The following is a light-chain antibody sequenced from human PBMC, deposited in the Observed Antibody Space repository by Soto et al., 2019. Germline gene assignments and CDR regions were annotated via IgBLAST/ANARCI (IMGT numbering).Light chain of an antibody. Sequence: DIQMTQSPPTLSASVGDRVTITCRASQSISSWLAWYQQKPGTAPKLLIYKASTLQSGVPSRFSGSGSGTEFTLTISSLQPDDSATYYCQQYNDNWTFGQGTKV. CDR2: KAS. J-gene: IGKJ1*01. CDR3: QQYNDNWT. V-gene: IGKV1-5*03. CDR1: QSISSW.